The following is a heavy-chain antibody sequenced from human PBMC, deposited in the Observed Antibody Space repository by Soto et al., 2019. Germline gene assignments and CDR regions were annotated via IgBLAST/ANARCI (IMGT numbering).Heavy chain of an antibody. J-gene: IGHJ4*02. D-gene: IGHD3-22*01. CDR2: IKSKTDGGTT. Sequence: GGSLRLSCAASGFTFSNAWMSWVRQAPGKGLEWVGRIKSKTDGGTTDYAAPVKGRFTISRDDSKNTLYLQMNSLKTEDTAVYYCTTGSPPNLMGDSSGYYSDYWGQGTLVTVSS. V-gene: IGHV3-15*01. CDR1: GFTFSNAW. CDR3: TTGSPPNLMGDSSGYYSDY.